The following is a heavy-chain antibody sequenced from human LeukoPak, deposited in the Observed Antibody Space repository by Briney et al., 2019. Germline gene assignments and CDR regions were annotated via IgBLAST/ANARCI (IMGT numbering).Heavy chain of an antibody. Sequence: EASVKVSCKASGGTFSSYAISWVRQAPGQGLEWMGGIIPIFGTANYAQKFQGRVTITADESTSTAYMELSSLRSEDTAVYYCAVTTAMAPHDAFDIWGQGTMVTVSS. CDR2: IIPIFGTA. CDR3: AVTTAMAPHDAFDI. V-gene: IGHV1-69*13. CDR1: GGTFSSYA. D-gene: IGHD5-18*01. J-gene: IGHJ3*02.